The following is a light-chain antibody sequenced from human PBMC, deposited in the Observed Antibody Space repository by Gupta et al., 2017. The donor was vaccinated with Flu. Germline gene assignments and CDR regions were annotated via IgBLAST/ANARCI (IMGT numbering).Light chain of an antibody. V-gene: IGKV3-15*01. CDR1: QSVNSK. Sequence: PAPLSVSPGERATLSCRASQSVNSKLAWYQQKPGQAPRLLIYGSSTRASGIPARFCGSGSGTEFTLTINSLQSEDFALYYCQQYNNWPWTFGQGTKVEIK. CDR2: GSS. CDR3: QQYNNWPWT. J-gene: IGKJ1*01.